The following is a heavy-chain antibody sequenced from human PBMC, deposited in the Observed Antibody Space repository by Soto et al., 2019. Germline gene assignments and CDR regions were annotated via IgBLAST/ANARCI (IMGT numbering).Heavy chain of an antibody. J-gene: IGHJ4*02. Sequence: QLQLQESGPGLVKPSETLSLTCSVSDDSINSDKYYWGWIRQPPGKGLEWIGSIYYRGNAYYNPSLQSRATISLDKSKRQFSLKLNSVTAADSAVYFCARLEGLATISYYFDFWGPGALVTVSS. V-gene: IGHV4-39*01. D-gene: IGHD5-12*01. CDR3: ARLEGLATISYYFDF. CDR1: DDSINSDKYY. CDR2: IYYRGNA.